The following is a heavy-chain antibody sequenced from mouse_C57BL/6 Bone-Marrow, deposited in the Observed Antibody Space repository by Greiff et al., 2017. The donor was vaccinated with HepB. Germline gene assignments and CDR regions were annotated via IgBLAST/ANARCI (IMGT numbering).Heavy chain of an antibody. D-gene: IGHD2-2*01. CDR3: ARDGGYDD. CDR1: GYTFTDYY. CDR2: INPNNGGT. V-gene: IGHV1-26*01. J-gene: IGHJ1*03. Sequence: EVQVVESGPELVKPGASVKISCKASGYTFTDYYMNWVKQSHGKSLEWIGDINPNNGGTSYNQKFKGKATLTVDKSSSTAYMELRSLTSEDSAVYYCARDGGYDDWGTGTTVTVSS.